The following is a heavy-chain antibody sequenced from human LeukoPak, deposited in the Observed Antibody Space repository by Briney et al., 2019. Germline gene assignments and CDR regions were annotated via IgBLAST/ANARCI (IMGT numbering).Heavy chain of an antibody. CDR2: IYHSGST. Sequence: LSETLSLTCAVSGYSISSGYYWGWIRQPPGKGLGGIRSIYHSGSTYYNPSLKSRVTISVDTSKNQFSLNLSSVTAADTAVYYCARSRERNRFGELGYWGQGTLVTVSS. J-gene: IGHJ4*02. V-gene: IGHV4-38-2*01. CDR3: ARSRERNRFGELGY. D-gene: IGHD3-10*01. CDR1: GYSISSGYY.